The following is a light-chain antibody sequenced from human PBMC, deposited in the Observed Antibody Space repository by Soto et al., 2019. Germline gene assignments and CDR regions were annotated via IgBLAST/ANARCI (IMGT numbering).Light chain of an antibody. J-gene: IGLJ1*01. CDR3: CSYAGSSTWV. V-gene: IGLV2-23*01. CDR1: RSDVGSYNL. Sequence: QSALTQPASVSGSPGQSLTISCTGTRSDVGSYNLVSWYQQHPGKAPKLMIYEGSKRPSGVSNRFSGSKSGNTASLTISGLQAEDEADYYCCSYAGSSTWVFGTGTQLTVL. CDR2: EGS.